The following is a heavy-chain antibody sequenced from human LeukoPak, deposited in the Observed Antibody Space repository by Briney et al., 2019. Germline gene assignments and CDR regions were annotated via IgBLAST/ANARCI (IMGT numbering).Heavy chain of an antibody. Sequence: SETLSLTCTVSGGSISSYYWSWIRQPPGKGLEWIGYIYYSGSTNYNPSLKSRVTISVDTSKNQFSLKLSSVTATDTAVYYCARAPGHYDSSGYYYQKYYFDYWGQGTLVTVSS. CDR3: ARAPGHYDSSGYYYQKYYFDY. V-gene: IGHV4-59*08. J-gene: IGHJ4*02. CDR1: GGSISSYY. D-gene: IGHD3-22*01. CDR2: IYYSGST.